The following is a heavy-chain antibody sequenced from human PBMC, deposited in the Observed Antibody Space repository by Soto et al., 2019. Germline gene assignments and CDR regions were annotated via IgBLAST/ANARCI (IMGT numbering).Heavy chain of an antibody. CDR1: GDTFTTNS. Sequence: QVQLVQSVAEVKKPGSSVKVSCKASGDTFTTNSLNWVRQAPGQGLEWMGGIIPVVGTTKYAQKYQDRVTITGDKSKNTAYMELSSLRSDYTAVYYCARGLLYATTYFDSRGQGNPVTVSS. J-gene: IGHJ4*02. CDR3: ARGLLYATTYFDS. V-gene: IGHV1-69*06. CDR2: IIPVVGTT. D-gene: IGHD2-8*01.